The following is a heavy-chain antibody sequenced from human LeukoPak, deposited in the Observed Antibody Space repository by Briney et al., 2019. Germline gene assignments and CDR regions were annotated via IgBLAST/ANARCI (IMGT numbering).Heavy chain of an antibody. CDR1: GFTFSDNY. D-gene: IGHD3-22*01. V-gene: IGHV3-11*01. J-gene: IGHJ4*02. CDR2: IGGSGPTI. Sequence: GGSLRLSCAASGFTFSDNYMTWIRQAPGKGLEWVSYIGGSGPTIYYADSVKGRFTISRDNAKNSLHLQMNSLRAEDTAVYYCARDRSGYYHGLDYWGQGTLVTVSS. CDR3: ARDRSGYYHGLDY.